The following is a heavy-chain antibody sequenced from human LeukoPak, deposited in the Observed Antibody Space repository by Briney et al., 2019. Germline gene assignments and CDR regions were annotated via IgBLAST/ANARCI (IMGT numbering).Heavy chain of an antibody. CDR1: GFTFSSYA. D-gene: IGHD3-22*01. Sequence: PGGSLRLSCAASGFTFSSYAMSWVRQAPGKGLEWVSAISGSGGSTYYADSVKGRFTISRDNSKNTLYLQMNSLRAEDTAVYYCAKVTDVDHYDSRRAMDAFDIWGQGTMVTVSS. V-gene: IGHV3-23*01. CDR2: ISGSGGST. CDR3: AKVTDVDHYDSRRAMDAFDI. J-gene: IGHJ3*02.